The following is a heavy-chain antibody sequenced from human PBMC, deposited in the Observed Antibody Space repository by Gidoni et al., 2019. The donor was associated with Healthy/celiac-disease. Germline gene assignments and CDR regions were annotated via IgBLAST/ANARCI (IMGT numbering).Heavy chain of an antibody. CDR1: GGSFSGYY. J-gene: IGHJ2*01. D-gene: IGHD2-2*01. V-gene: IGHV4-34*01. Sequence: QVQLQQWGAGLLKPSETLSLTCAVYGGSFSGYYWSWIRQPPGKGLEWIGETNHSGSTNYNPSLTSRVTISVDTSKNQFSLKLSSVTAADTAVYYCARGRNPGLGYQLLQRREGGWYFDLWGRGTLVTVSS. CDR3: ARGRNPGLGYQLLQRREGGWYFDL. CDR2: TNHSGST.